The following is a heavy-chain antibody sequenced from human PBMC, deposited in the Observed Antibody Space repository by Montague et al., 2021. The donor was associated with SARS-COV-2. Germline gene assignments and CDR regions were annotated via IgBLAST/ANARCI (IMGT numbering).Heavy chain of an antibody. D-gene: IGHD1-7*01. CDR2: NYHNGKN. CDR3: AVELNYFFDY. CDR1: GDSITNTCYF. J-gene: IGHJ4*02. Sequence: SETLSLTCTVSGDSITNTCYFWVRIRQPPGLALKWDSNNYHNGKNYYNPSLERRALLSIDTSKNQFSPRLSAVIASDTAVYYCAVELNYFFDYWGQGFLVTVSS. V-gene: IGHV4-39*01.